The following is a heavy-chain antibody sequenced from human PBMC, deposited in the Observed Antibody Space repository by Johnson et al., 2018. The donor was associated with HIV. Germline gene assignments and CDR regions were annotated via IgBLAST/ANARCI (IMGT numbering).Heavy chain of an antibody. J-gene: IGHJ3*02. CDR3: AKFHGSSASDAFDI. CDR1: GFDFSSSW. V-gene: IGHV3-74*01. CDR2: IRNDGSET. Sequence: VQLVESGGGLVQPGGSLRLSCAASGFDFSSSWMHWVRQAPGKGLVWVSRIRNDGSETAYADSVKGRFFIYSDNSKNTLYLQMNSLRAEDTAVYYCAKFHGSSASDAFDIWGQGTMVTVSS. D-gene: IGHD2-2*01.